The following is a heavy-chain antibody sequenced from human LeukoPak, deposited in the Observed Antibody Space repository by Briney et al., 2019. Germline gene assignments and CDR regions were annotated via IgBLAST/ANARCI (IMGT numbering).Heavy chain of an antibody. V-gene: IGHV1-2*02. CDR1: GYTFTDFY. CDR2: INPNGGGT. CDR3: ARGSASGSRYPFDY. D-gene: IGHD3-10*01. J-gene: IGHJ4*02. Sequence: GASVKVSCKSSGYTFTDFYIHWVRQAPGQGLEWMGWINPNGGGTNYAQKFQGSVTMTRDTSIGTAYMELSSLTSDDTAVYSCARGSASGSRYPFDYWGQGTLVTVSS.